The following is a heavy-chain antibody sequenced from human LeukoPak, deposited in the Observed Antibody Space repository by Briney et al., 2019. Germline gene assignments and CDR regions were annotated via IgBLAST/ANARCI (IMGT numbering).Heavy chain of an antibody. CDR2: ISGSGGST. J-gene: IGHJ4*02. V-gene: IGHV3-23*01. Sequence: GGSLRLSCAASGFTFSSYAMSWVRQAPGKGLEWVSGISGSGGSTYYADSVKGRFTISRDNSKDTLYLQMNSLRAEDTAVYYCAKERGGYFYGQFDYWGQGTLVTVSS. D-gene: IGHD5-18*01. CDR1: GFTFSSYA. CDR3: AKERGGYFYGQFDY.